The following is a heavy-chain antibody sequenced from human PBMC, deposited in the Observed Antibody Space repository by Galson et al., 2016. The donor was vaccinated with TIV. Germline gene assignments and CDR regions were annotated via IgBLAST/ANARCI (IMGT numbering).Heavy chain of an antibody. Sequence: SVKVSCKASGYPFRGYYIYWVRQAPGQGLEWMGRINPNTGGTNYSQTFQGRVTLNRDTSIATAYFDPSGLRSDDTALYYVSVVWTIAFAAGPPGIWGQGTFVTVSS. J-gene: IGHJ3*02. CDR1: GYPFRGYY. D-gene: IGHD3/OR15-3a*01. V-gene: IGHV1-2*06. CDR3: SVVWTIAFAAGPPGI. CDR2: INPNTGGT.